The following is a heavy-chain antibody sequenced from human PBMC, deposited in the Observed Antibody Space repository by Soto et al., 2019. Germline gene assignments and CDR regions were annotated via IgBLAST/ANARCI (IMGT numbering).Heavy chain of an antibody. V-gene: IGHV4-59*12. Sequence: SETLSLTCTFSGSSIIGYYWTWIRQSPERGLEWIGYIHYSGSANYNPSLNSRLTMSVDRSKSQFSMELASVTAADTAVYYCVRGVGGSGLNWFDPWGQGTLVTVSS. CDR1: GSSIIGYY. J-gene: IGHJ5*02. D-gene: IGHD6-19*01. CDR3: VRGVGGSGLNWFDP. CDR2: IHYSGSA.